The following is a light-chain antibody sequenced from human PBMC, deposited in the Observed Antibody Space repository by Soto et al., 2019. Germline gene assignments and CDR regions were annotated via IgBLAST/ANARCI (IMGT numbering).Light chain of an antibody. Sequence: EIVLTQSPATLSLSPGERATLSCRASQSVSGFLAWFQQKPGQAPRLLIYDASKRATGITARFSGSGFGTDYTLTIISLEPEGFAVYYCQQRSEWRTFGQGTKVDIK. V-gene: IGKV3-11*01. CDR2: DAS. CDR3: QQRSEWRT. CDR1: QSVSGF. J-gene: IGKJ1*01.